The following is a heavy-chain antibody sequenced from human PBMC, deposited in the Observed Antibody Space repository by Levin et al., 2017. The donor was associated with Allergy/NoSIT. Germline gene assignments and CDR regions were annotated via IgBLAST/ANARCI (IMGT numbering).Heavy chain of an antibody. D-gene: IGHD1-26*01. CDR3: ATTVVPNFYYYYVDV. CDR2: SNPHSGGT. V-gene: IGHV1-2*06. CDR1: GFSVSGYY. J-gene: IGHJ6*03. Sequence: ASVKVSCKASGFSVSGYYMHWVRQAPGQGLEWMGRSNPHSGGTNYAQKFRDRVTMTRDASGSTAYMELRRLTSDDTAMYYCATTVVPNFYYYYVDVWGEGTTVAVSS.